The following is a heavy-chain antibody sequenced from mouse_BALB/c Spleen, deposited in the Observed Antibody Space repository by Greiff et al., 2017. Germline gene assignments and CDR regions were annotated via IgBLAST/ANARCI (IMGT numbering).Heavy chain of an antibody. J-gene: IGHJ4*01. V-gene: IGHV4-2*02. Sequence: EVKLMESGGGLVQPGGSLNLSCAASGFDFSRYWMSWARQAPGKGQEWIGEINPGSSTINYTPSLKDKFIISRDNAKNTLYLQMSKVRSEDTALYYCARLRYYGSHYYAMDYWGQGTSVTVSS. CDR3: ARLRYYGSHYYAMDY. D-gene: IGHD1-1*01. CDR2: INPGSSTI. CDR1: GFDFSRYW.